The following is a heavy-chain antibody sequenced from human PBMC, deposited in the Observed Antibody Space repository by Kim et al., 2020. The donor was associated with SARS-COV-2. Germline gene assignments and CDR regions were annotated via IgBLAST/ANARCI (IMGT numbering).Heavy chain of an antibody. CDR2: ISYDGSNK. Sequence: GGSLRLSCAASGFTFSSYAMHWVRQAPGKGLEWVAVISYDGSNKYYADSVKGRFTISRDNSKNTLYLQMNSLRAEDTAVYYCAMGSSGWDWDYFDYWGQGTLVTVSS. CDR3: AMGSSGWDWDYFDY. D-gene: IGHD6-19*01. J-gene: IGHJ4*02. V-gene: IGHV3-30-3*01. CDR1: GFTFSSYA.